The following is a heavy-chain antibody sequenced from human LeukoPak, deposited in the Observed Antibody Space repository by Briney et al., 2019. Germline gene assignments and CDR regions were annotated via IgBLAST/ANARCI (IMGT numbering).Heavy chain of an antibody. V-gene: IGHV3-64*04. CDR1: GFTFSSYA. J-gene: IGHJ4*02. D-gene: IGHD6-13*01. CDR2: ISSNGGST. Sequence: GGSLRLSCSASGFTFSSYAMHWVRQARGKGLEYVSAISSNGGSTYYADSVKGRFTISRDNYKNTLYLQMNSLRAEDTAVYYCAKSPLLHGAAGTHDYWGQGTLVTVSS. CDR3: AKSPLLHGAAGTHDY.